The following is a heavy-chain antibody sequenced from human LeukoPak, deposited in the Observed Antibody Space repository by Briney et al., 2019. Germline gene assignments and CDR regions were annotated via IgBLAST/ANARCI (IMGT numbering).Heavy chain of an antibody. Sequence: GGSLRVSCAASGFTFSSYWMSWVRQAPGTGLEWVANIKQDGSEEYYVDSVRGRLTNSRDNAKNSLYLQMNSLRAEDTAVYYCARVQLGGSWFFDLWGRGTLVTVSS. D-gene: IGHD5-12*01. CDR3: ARVQLGGSWFFDL. CDR1: GFTFSSYW. CDR2: IKQDGSEE. V-gene: IGHV3-7*03. J-gene: IGHJ2*01.